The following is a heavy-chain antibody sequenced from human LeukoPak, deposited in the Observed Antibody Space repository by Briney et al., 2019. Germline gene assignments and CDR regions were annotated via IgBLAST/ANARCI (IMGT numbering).Heavy chain of an antibody. V-gene: IGHV4-30-2*01. CDR1: GGSVSSGGYY. CDR3: ARGLGYCSSTSCYGSHYHYMDV. J-gene: IGHJ6*03. CDR2: IYHSGTT. Sequence: SETLSLTCTVSGGSVSSGGYYWSWIRQPPGKGLEWIGYIYHSGTTYYNPSLKSRVTTSVDRSKNQFSLKLSSVTAADTAVYYCARGLGYCSSTSCYGSHYHYMDVWGKGTTVTVSS. D-gene: IGHD2-2*01.